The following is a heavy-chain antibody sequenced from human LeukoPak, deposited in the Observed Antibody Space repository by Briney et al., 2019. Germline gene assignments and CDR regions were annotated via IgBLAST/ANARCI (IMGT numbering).Heavy chain of an antibody. CDR3: ARDGVPAAMVCPAALPGHY. D-gene: IGHD2-2*01. Sequence: PGGSLRLSCAASGFTFSSYWMSWVRQAPGKGLEWVANIKQDGSEKYYVDSVKGRFSISRDNAKNSLYLQMNSLRAEDTAVYYCARDGVPAAMVCPAALPGHYCGQGTLLTVSS. CDR2: IKQDGSEK. CDR1: GFTFSSYW. J-gene: IGHJ4*02. V-gene: IGHV3-7*01.